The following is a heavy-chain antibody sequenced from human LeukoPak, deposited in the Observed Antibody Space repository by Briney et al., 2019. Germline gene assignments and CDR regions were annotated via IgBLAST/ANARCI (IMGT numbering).Heavy chain of an antibody. V-gene: IGHV3-23*01. J-gene: IGHJ4*02. CDR1: GFTFSSYA. CDR3: VKEREAYSSGGSCYGSDKLFPADY. CDR2: ISGSGGST. D-gene: IGHD2-15*01. Sequence: PGGSLRLSCAASGFTFSSYAMSWVRQAPGKGLEWVSAISGSGGSTYYADSVKGRFTISRDNSKNALYLQMNSLRAEDTAIYFSVKEREAYSSGGSCYGSDKLFPADYWGQGSLVTVSS.